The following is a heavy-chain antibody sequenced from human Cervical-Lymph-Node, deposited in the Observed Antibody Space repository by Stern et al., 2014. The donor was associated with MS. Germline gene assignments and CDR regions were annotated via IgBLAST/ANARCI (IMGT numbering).Heavy chain of an antibody. CDR3: ARQRYFDY. CDR1: GYPFTSYW. V-gene: IGHV5-51*01. Sequence: EVQLVESGPEVKRPGESLKISCQASGYPFTSYWIGWVRQMPRKGLEWIAIIFPGGPDIRYSPSFQGQVTISADKSSSTAYLQWNNLKASDTAIYYCARQRYFDYWGQGTLVTVSS. J-gene: IGHJ4*02. CDR2: IFPGGPDI.